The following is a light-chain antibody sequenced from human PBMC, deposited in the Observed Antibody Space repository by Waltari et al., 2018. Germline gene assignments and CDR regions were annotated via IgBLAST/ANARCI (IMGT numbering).Light chain of an antibody. V-gene: IGLV2-14*03. Sequence: QSALTQPASVSGSPGQSITISCTGTSSDVGGYNYVSWYQQHPGKAPKLMIYDVSSRPSRVSNRFAGSKSGNTASLTISGLQAEDEADYYCSSYTSSTWVFGGGTKLTVL. CDR3: SSYTSSTWV. CDR2: DVS. J-gene: IGLJ3*02. CDR1: SSDVGGYNY.